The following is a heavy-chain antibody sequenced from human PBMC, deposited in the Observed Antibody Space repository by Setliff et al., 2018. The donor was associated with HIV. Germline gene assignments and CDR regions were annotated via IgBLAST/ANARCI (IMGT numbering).Heavy chain of an antibody. Sequence: SETLSLTCTVSGGSISSSNWWSWVRQPPGKGLEWIGEIYHSGSTNYNPSLKCRVTISVDKSKNQFSLKLSSVTAADTAVYYCARDLKQLAPYYYYYYGMDVWGQGTTVTVSS. J-gene: IGHJ6*02. CDR1: GGSISSSNW. CDR3: ARDLKQLAPYYYYYYGMDV. D-gene: IGHD6-13*01. CDR2: IYHSGST. V-gene: IGHV4-4*02.